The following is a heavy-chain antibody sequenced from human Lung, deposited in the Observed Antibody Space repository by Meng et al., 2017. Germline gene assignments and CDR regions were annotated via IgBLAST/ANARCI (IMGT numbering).Heavy chain of an antibody. CDR2: IDPSGGST. CDR3: TISDYGNFDY. Sequence: QVQLVQPGAEVKKPGASVKVSCKASGYTFTSYYMHWVRQAPGQGLEWMGIIDPSGGSTDDAQKFQGRVTVTGDTSTSTVYMDLSSLRSEDTAVYYCTISDYGNFDYWGQGTLVTVSS. CDR1: GYTFTSYY. J-gene: IGHJ4*02. D-gene: IGHD4-17*01. V-gene: IGHV1-46*03.